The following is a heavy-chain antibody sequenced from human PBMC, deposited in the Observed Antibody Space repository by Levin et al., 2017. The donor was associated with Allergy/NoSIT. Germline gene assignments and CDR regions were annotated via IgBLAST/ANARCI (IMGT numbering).Heavy chain of an antibody. D-gene: IGHD2-2*01. CDR3: ATLYCSSTSCYGKDFDY. Sequence: ASVKVSCKVSGYTLTELSMHWVRQAPGKGLEWMGGFDPEDGETIYAQKFQGRVTMTEDTSTDTAYMELSSLRSEDTAVYYCATLYCSSTSCYGKDFDYWGQGTLVTVSS. V-gene: IGHV1-24*01. J-gene: IGHJ4*02. CDR1: GYTLTELS. CDR2: FDPEDGET.